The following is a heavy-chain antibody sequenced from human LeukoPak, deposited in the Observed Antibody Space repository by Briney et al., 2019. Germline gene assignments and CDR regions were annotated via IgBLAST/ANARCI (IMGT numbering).Heavy chain of an antibody. CDR3: ARDPGSHNSSGWYDY. Sequence: GRSLRLSCAASGFTFSDYYMTWIRQAPGKGLECISYISSSGSTIYYADSVKGRFTISRDNAKNSLYLQMNSLRAEDTAVYYCARDPGSHNSSGWYDYWGQGTLVTVSS. V-gene: IGHV3-11*01. D-gene: IGHD6-19*01. CDR2: ISSSGSTI. J-gene: IGHJ4*02. CDR1: GFTFSDYY.